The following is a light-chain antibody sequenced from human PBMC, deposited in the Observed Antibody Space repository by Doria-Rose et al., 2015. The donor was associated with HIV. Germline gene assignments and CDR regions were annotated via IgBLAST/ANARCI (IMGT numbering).Light chain of an antibody. CDR3: QQYYDTPS. J-gene: IGKJ3*01. CDR1: QSLLYTSKNY. CDR2: GAS. V-gene: IGKV4-1*01. Sequence: TQPPESLGMSLGERATLNCKSNQSLLYTSKNYLAWYQQKPGQPPKLLIYGASTLQSGVPARFSGSGSGTDFTLTISSLEAEDVAVYYCQQYYDTPSFGPGTTVDIK.